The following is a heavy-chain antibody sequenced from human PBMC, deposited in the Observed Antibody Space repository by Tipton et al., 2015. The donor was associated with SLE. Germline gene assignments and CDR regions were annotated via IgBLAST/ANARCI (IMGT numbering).Heavy chain of an antibody. J-gene: IGHJ1*01. V-gene: IGHV3-23*01. CDR3: AKGNGVIWFGAERYFQH. CDR2: ISGSGGST. D-gene: IGHD3-10*01. Sequence: SLRLSCAASGFTFSSYAMSWVRQAPGKGLEWVSAISGSGGSTYYADSVKGRFTISRDNSKNTLYLQMNSLRAEDTAVYYCAKGNGVIWFGAERYFQHWGQGTLVTVSS. CDR1: GFTFSSYA.